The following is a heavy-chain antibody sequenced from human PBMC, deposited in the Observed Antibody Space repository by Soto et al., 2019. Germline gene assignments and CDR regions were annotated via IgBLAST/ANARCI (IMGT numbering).Heavy chain of an antibody. CDR1: GGSFSTHY. J-gene: IGHJ3*02. CDR3: ARGGSNDWQVAFDI. D-gene: IGHD3-9*01. V-gene: IGHV4-34*01. Sequence: PSETLSLTCVLSGGSFSTHYYNWIRQSPGKGLEWIGEINHSGSNNYSPSLKSRVTMSLDTSKNQFSLKLTSVTAADTAVYYCARGGSNDWQVAFDIWGQGTRVT. CDR2: INHSGSN.